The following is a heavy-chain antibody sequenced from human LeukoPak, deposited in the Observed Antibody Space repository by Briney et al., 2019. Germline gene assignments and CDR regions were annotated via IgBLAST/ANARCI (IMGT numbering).Heavy chain of an antibody. CDR1: GYTFTSYG. D-gene: IGHD4-17*01. V-gene: IGHV1-18*01. J-gene: IGHJ6*02. CDR3: ARAMTTSYYYYGMDV. CDR2: ISAYNGNT. Sequence: ASVKVSCKASGYTFTSYGISWVRQAPGQGLEWMGWISAYNGNTNYAQKLQGRVTMTTDTSTSTVYMELRSLRSDDTAVYYCARAMTTSYYYYGMDVWGQGTTVTVSS.